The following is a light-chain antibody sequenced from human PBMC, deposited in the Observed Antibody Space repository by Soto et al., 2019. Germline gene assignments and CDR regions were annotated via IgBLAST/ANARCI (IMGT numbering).Light chain of an antibody. Sequence: SYELTQPPSVSVSPGQTATIPCSGDKLGDRFACWYQQKPGQSPVMVIYQDTRRPSGIPERFSGSNSGNTATLTISGTQAMDAADYYCQAWDSRTGVVFGGGTKLTVL. CDR1: KLGDRF. CDR3: QAWDSRTGVV. CDR2: QDT. J-gene: IGLJ2*01. V-gene: IGLV3-1*01.